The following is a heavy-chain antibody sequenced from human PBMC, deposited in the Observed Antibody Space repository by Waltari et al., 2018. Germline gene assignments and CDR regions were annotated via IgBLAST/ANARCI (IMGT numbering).Heavy chain of an antibody. Sequence: QVKLQESGPGLVKPSETLSLTCAVSGYSISSGYYWGWIRQPPGKGLEWIGSIFHSGRTYYNSSLKSRVTISVDTSKNQFSLKLSSVTATDTAVYYCARSRSSSSVTNTFGIWGQGTMVTVSS. CDR2: IFHSGRT. J-gene: IGHJ3*02. CDR1: GYSISSGYY. CDR3: ARSRSSSSVTNTFGI. V-gene: IGHV4-38-2*01. D-gene: IGHD6-6*01.